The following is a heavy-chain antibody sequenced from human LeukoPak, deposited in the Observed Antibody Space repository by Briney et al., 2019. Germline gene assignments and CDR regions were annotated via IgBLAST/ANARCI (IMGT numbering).Heavy chain of an antibody. D-gene: IGHD2-21*02. V-gene: IGHV1-69*10. Sequence: GASVKVSCKASGGTFSSYAISWVRQAPGQGLEWMGRIIPILGIANYAQKFQGRVTITADKSTSTAYMELSSLRSEDTAVYYCARETGIRDSYCGGDCYPINDAFDIWGQGTMVTVSS. J-gene: IGHJ3*02. CDR2: IIPILGIA. CDR3: ARETGIRDSYCGGDCYPINDAFDI. CDR1: GGTFSSYA.